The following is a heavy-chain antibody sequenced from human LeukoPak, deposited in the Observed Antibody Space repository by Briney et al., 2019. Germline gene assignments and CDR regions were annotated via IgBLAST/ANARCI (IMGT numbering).Heavy chain of an antibody. D-gene: IGHD2-2*02. J-gene: IGHJ4*02. CDR3: AREAVLLPAGIGFDY. V-gene: IGHV3-21*01. Sequence: GGSLRLSCAASGFTFSSYSMNWVRQAPGKGLEWVSSISSSSSYIYYADSVKGRFTISRDNAKNSLYLQMNSLRAEDTAVYYCAREAVLLPAGIGFDYWGQGTLVTVSS. CDR1: GFTFSSYS. CDR2: ISSSSSYI.